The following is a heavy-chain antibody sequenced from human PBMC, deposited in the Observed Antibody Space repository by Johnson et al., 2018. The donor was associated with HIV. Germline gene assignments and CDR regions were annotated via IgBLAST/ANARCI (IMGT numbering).Heavy chain of an antibody. J-gene: IGHJ3*02. CDR1: GFTFSSYA. V-gene: IGHV3-30*04. CDR2: ISYDGSNK. Sequence: VQLVESGGGVVQPGRSLRLSCAASGFTFSSYAMHWVRQAPGKGLAWVAVISYDGSNKYYADSVKGRFTISRDNSKNTLYLQMESLRVEDTAIYYCAKAWELLGRRAALDIWGQGTMVTVSS. CDR3: AKAWELLGRRAALDI. D-gene: IGHD1-26*01.